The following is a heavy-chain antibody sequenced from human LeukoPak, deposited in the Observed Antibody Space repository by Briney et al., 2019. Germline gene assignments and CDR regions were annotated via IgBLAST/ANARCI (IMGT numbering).Heavy chain of an antibody. CDR3: TRESGAFSPFGF. D-gene: IGHD1-26*01. CDR2: VHLNGAT. J-gene: IGHJ4*02. V-gene: IGHV4-4*02. Sequence: PSETLSLTCAVSGGSIITTNWGSWVRQPPGKVLEWIGEVHLNGATHYNPSLGSRVSMSIDKSKNHMSLKLTSVTAADTAIYYCTRESGAFSPFGFWGQGTLVTVSS. CDR1: GGSIITTNW.